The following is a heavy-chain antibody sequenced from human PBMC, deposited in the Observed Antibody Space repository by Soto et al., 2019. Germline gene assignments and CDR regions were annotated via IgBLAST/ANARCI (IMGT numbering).Heavy chain of an antibody. CDR2: MWPSGGT. CDR3: ARCLHCSNGGRFDP. J-gene: IGHJ5*02. CDR1: GVSIGSPNW. D-gene: IGHD2-8*01. Sequence: PSDTLSLTCAVSGVSIGSPNWWTWVRQAPGKGLEWIGEMWPSGGTTYNPSLRNRVTISVDNSKNHLSLTLTSVTAADTAIYYCARCLHCSNGGRFDPWGQGALVTVSS. V-gene: IGHV4-4*02.